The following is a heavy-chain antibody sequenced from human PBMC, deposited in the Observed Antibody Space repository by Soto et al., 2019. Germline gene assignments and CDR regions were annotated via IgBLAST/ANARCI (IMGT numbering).Heavy chain of an antibody. CDR3: ARLSHGNINWFDP. CDR1: GGSISSSNW. CDR2: IYHSGST. V-gene: IGHV4-4*02. Sequence: SETLSLTCAVSGGSISSSNWWSWVRQPPGKGLEWIGEIYHSGSTNYNPSLKSRVTISVDKSKNQFSLKLSSVTAADTAVYYWARLSHGNINWFDPGGQETLVTVS. D-gene: IGHD1-1*01. J-gene: IGHJ5*02.